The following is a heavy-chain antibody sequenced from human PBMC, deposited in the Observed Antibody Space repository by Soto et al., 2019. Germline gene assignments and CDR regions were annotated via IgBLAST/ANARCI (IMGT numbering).Heavy chain of an antibody. D-gene: IGHD2-21*02. J-gene: IGHJ4*02. Sequence: QVQLVESGGGVVQPGRSLRLSCTASGFNFKTFGMHWVRQAPGKGLEWVAIISYDGSKGYYEDSVKGRFGISRDDSKNSLYLHMNSLRAEDTAVYYCAKDSGAVVVADSITYFDCWGQGTLVTVSS. V-gene: IGHV3-30*18. CDR1: GFNFKTFG. CDR3: AKDSGAVVVADSITYFDC. CDR2: ISYDGSKG.